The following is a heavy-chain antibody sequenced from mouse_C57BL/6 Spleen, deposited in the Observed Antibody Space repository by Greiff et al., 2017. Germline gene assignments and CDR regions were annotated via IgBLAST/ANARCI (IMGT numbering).Heavy chain of an antibody. CDR2: ISSGGSYT. CDR3: ARHGSVVKAMDY. J-gene: IGHJ4*01. D-gene: IGHD1-1*01. V-gene: IGHV5-6*01. Sequence: EVHLVESGGDLVKPGGSLKLSCAASGFTFSSYGMSWVRQTPDKRLEWVGTISSGGSYTYYPDSVKGRFTISTDNAENTLYLQMSSLKSEDTAIYYYARHGSVVKAMDYWGQGTSVTVSS. CDR1: GFTFSSYG.